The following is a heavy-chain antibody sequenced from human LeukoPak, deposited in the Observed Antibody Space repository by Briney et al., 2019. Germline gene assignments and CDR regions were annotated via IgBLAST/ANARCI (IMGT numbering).Heavy chain of an antibody. J-gene: IGHJ6*04. Sequence: GGSLRLSCAASGFTFSSYAMSWVRQAPGKGLEWVSAISDSGGNTYYADSVKGRFTISRDNSRSTLYLQMNSLRAEGMAVYYCAKGTAGSAYDPYYYYYGMDVWGEGTTVTVSS. D-gene: IGHD5-12*01. CDR2: ISDSGGNT. V-gene: IGHV3-23*01. CDR1: GFTFSSYA. CDR3: AKGTAGSAYDPYYYYYGMDV.